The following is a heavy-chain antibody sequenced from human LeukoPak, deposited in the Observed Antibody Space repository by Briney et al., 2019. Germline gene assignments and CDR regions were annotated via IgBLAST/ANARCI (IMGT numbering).Heavy chain of an antibody. CDR2: INPNSGGT. CDR1: GYTFTGYY. Sequence: GASVEVSCKASGYTFTGYYMHWVRQAPGQGLEWMGWINPNSGGTNYAQKFQGRVTMTRDTSISTAYMELSRLRSDDTAVYYCARDLLIVATITSYYYYGMDVWGQGTTVTVSS. J-gene: IGHJ6*02. CDR3: ARDLLIVATITSYYYYGMDV. D-gene: IGHD5-12*01. V-gene: IGHV1-2*02.